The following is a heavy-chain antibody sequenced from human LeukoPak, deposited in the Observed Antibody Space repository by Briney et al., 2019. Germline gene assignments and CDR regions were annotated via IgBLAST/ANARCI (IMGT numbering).Heavy chain of an antibody. CDR1: GGSFSAYY. V-gene: IGHV4-34*01. CDR3: ARRGTLYWYFDL. D-gene: IGHD3-16*01. Sequence: SETLSLTCAVYGGSFSAYYWSWIRQPPGKGLEWIGEINYSGTTNYNPSLESRVTMSVDTSKNQFSLKLSSVTAADTAVYYCARRGTLYWYFDLWGRGTLVTVSS. CDR2: INYSGTT. J-gene: IGHJ2*01.